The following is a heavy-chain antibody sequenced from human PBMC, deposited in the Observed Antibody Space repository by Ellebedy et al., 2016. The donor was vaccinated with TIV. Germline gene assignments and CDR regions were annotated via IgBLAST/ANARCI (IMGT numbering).Heavy chain of an antibody. V-gene: IGHV3-7*03. CDR2: INQEGGVK. CDR3: ATDGSYGDYRSPAHAFVM. Sequence: GESLKISCGTSGFSFTSYWMSWIRQAPGKGLEWVSNINQEGGVKYYVDSVRGLFTISRDSAKASLYLEMNSLRADDTAIYYCATDGSYGDYRSPAHAFVMWGQGTLVTVSP. D-gene: IGHD4-17*01. CDR1: GFSFTSYW. J-gene: IGHJ3*02.